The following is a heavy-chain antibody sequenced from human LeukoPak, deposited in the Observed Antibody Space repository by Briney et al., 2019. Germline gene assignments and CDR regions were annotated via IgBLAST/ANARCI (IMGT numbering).Heavy chain of an antibody. Sequence: SLSLSCAASGFTFDDYAMHWVRQAPGTGVEGVSGISWNSGSIGYADSVRGRFTISRDNAKNYLYLPVNCLRAEDTALYYGAKAPRWLLRLHFFDYWGQGTLVTVSS. J-gene: IGHJ4*02. D-gene: IGHD5-18*01. CDR2: ISWNSGSI. CDR1: GFTFDDYA. V-gene: IGHV3-9*01. CDR3: AKAPRWLLRLHFFDY.